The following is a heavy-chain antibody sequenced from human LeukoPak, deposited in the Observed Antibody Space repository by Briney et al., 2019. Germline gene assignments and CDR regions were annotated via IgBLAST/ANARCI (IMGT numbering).Heavy chain of an antibody. V-gene: IGHV3-74*01. J-gene: IGHJ4*02. Sequence: GGSLRLSCAASGFTFSGYAMSWVRQGPGKGLVWVSRIHRDGSSPSYADSVKGRFTITRDNAKNTVYLQMNSLRAEDTAVYYCARAGDGDFDYWGQGTLVTVSS. CDR3: ARAGDGDFDY. CDR1: GFTFSGYA. CDR2: IHRDGSSP. D-gene: IGHD5-24*01.